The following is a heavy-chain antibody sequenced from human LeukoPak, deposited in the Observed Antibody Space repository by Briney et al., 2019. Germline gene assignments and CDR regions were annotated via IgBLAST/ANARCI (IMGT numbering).Heavy chain of an antibody. Sequence: SVKVSCKASGGTFSSYAISWVRQAPGQGLEWMGGIIPIFGTANYAQKFQGRVTITADKSTSTAYMELSSPRSEDTAVYYCARDYYGSGSYVGYDAFDIWGQGTMVTVSS. V-gene: IGHV1-69*06. CDR1: GGTFSSYA. CDR3: ARDYYGSGSYVGYDAFDI. CDR2: IIPIFGTA. D-gene: IGHD3-10*01. J-gene: IGHJ3*02.